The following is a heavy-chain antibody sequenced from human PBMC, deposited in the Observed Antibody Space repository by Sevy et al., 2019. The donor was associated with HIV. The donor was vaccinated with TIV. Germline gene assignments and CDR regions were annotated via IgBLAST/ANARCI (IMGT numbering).Heavy chain of an antibody. D-gene: IGHD1-26*01. J-gene: IGHJ4*02. V-gene: IGHV3-23*01. CDR1: GFTFSSYA. Sequence: GSLRLSCAASGFTFSSYAMSWVRQAPGKGLEWVSAISGSGGSTYYAVSVKGRFTISSDTSKNTLYLQMNSRRAEDTAVYYCAKVNEWEQLYNYWGQGPLVTVS. CDR2: ISGSGGST. CDR3: AKVNEWEQLYNY.